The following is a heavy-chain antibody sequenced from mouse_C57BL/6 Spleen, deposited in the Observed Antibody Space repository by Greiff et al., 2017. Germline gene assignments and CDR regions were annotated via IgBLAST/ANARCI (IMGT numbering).Heavy chain of an antibody. CDR1: GFNIKNTY. Sequence: VQLQQSVAELVRPGASVKLSCTASGFNIKNTYMHWVKQRPEQGLEWIGRINPANGNTKYAPKFQGKATITADTSSNSAYLQLSSLTSEDTAIYYCDRLEFMGTTSYAMDYWGQGTSVTVSS. CDR2: INPANGNT. J-gene: IGHJ4*01. D-gene: IGHD2-14*01. V-gene: IGHV14-3*01. CDR3: DRLEFMGTTSYAMDY.